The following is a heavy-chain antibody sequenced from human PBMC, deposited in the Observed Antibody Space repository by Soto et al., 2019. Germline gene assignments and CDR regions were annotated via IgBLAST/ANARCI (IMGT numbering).Heavy chain of an antibody. V-gene: IGHV3-66*01. CDR1: GFTVSSNY. CDR2: IYSGGST. J-gene: IGHJ4*02. D-gene: IGHD2-2*01. CDR3: ASEQDCSSTSCYADSNYGGFVVDD. Sequence: GGSLRLSCAASGFTVSSNYMSWVRQAPGKGLEWVSVIYSGGSTYYADSVKGRFTISRDNSKNTLYLQMNSLRAEDTAVYYCASEQDCSSTSCYADSNYGGFVVDDWGQGTRVTVSS.